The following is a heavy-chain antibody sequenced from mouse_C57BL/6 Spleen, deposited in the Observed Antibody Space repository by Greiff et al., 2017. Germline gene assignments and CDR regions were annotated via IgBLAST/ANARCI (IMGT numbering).Heavy chain of an antibody. Sequence: QVQLQQSGAELVKPGASVKISCKASGYAFSSYWMNWVKQRPGQGLEWIGWIYPRDGSTKYNEKFKGKATLTVDTSSSTAYMELHSLTSEDSAVYFCARSLYGNYVFYAMDYWGQGTSVTVSS. CDR1: GYAFSSYW. CDR2: IYPRDGST. V-gene: IGHV1-85*01. CDR3: ARSLYGNYVFYAMDY. D-gene: IGHD2-1*01. J-gene: IGHJ4*01.